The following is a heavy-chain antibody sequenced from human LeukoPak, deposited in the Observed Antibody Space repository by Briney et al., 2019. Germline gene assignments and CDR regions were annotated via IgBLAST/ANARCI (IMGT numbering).Heavy chain of an antibody. J-gene: IGHJ3*02. CDR3: ARDLGATEAFDI. D-gene: IGHD3-16*01. CDR1: GYTFTGYY. CDR2: INPNSGGT. Sequence: ASVKVSCKASGYTFTGYYMHWVRQAPGQGLEWMGWINPNSGGTNYAQKFQGRVTITADKSTSTAYMELSSLRSEDTAVSYCARDLGATEAFDIWGQGTMVTVSS. V-gene: IGHV1-2*02.